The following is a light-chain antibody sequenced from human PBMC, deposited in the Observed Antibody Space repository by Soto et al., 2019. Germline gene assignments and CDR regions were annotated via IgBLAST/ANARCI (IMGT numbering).Light chain of an antibody. CDR1: QSVSSN. CDR3: QQYNNWPPWT. CDR2: GAS. V-gene: IGKV3-15*01. Sequence: MVLTQSPATLSVSPEESASLSCRASQSVSSNLAWYQQKPGQAPRLLIYGASTRATGIPARFSGSGSGTEFTLTISSLQSEDFAVYYCQQYNNWPPWTFGQGTKVDVK. J-gene: IGKJ1*01.